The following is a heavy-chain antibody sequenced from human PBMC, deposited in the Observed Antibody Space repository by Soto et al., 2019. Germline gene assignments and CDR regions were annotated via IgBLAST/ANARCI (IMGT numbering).Heavy chain of an antibody. J-gene: IGHJ4*02. CDR1: GYTFTSYG. CDR3: ARDLPVYGSGSLSDY. V-gene: IGHV1-18*01. CDR2: ISTYNGNT. D-gene: IGHD3-10*01. Sequence: QVQLVQSGAEVKKPGASVKVSCKASGYTFTSYGISWVRQAPGQGLEWMGWISTYNGNTNYAQKLQGRVTMTTDTSTSTANMELRSLRSDDTAVYYCARDLPVYGSGSLSDYWGQGTLVTVSS.